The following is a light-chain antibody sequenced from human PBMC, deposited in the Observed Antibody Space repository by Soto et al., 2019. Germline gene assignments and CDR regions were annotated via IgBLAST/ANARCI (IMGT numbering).Light chain of an antibody. CDR1: QNIASY. CDR3: QQDFNGPRT. V-gene: IGKV1-39*01. CDR2: AAS. J-gene: IGKJ1*01. Sequence: DIQMTQSPSSLSASVGDRVTITCRASQNIASYLNWYQQRPGKAPELLIYAASSLQSGVPLRFSGSGSGTEFPPTIDRLEPEDFASFFCQQDFNGPRTFGQGTKGEI.